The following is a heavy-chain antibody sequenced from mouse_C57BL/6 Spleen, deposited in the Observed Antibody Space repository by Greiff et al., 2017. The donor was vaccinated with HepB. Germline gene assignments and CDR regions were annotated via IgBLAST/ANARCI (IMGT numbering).Heavy chain of an antibody. D-gene: IGHD2-5*01. J-gene: IGHJ4*01. V-gene: IGHV2-5*01. CDR3: AKNTYYSNPYYAMDY. CDR2: IWRGGST. Sequence: QVHVKQSGPGLVQPSQSLSITCTASGFSLTSYGVHWVRQSPGKGLEWLGVIWRGGSTDYNAAFMSRLSITKDNSKSQVFFKMNSLQADDTAIYYCAKNTYYSNPYYAMDYWGQGTSVTVSS. CDR1: GFSLTSYG.